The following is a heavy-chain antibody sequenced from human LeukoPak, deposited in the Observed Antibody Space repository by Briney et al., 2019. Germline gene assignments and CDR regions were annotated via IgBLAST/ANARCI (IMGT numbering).Heavy chain of an antibody. D-gene: IGHD2-8*02. V-gene: IGHV3-30*02. CDR2: VRYGGNIK. CDR3: TKDLGTECNIFDY. J-gene: IGHJ4*02. Sequence: GGSLRLSCATSEFTFSAYAMHWIRQAPGRGLEGVAFVRYGGNIKYYADSVKGRFTISRDNSKNTLYLQMNSLRPDDTAVFYCTKDLGTECNIFDYWGPGTLVTVSS. CDR1: EFTFSAYA.